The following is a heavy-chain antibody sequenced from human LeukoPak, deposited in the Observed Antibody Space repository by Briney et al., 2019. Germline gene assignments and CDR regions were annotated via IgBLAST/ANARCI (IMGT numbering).Heavy chain of an antibody. V-gene: IGHV4-34*01. CDR2: INHSGST. D-gene: IGHD2-8*01. Sequence: SETLSLTCAVYGGSFSGYYWSWIRQPPGKGLEWIGEINHSGSTNYNPSLKSRVTISVDTSKNQFSLKLSSVTAADTAVYYCARGLTVCFDPWGQGTLVTVSS. J-gene: IGHJ5*02. CDR1: GGSFSGYY. CDR3: ARGLTVCFDP.